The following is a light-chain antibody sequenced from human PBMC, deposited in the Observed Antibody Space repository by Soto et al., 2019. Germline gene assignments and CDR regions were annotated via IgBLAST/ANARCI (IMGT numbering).Light chain of an antibody. J-gene: IGKJ1*01. Sequence: DIHMTQSPSTLSASVGDRVTITCRASQSISIWLAWYQQKPGKAPNLLIYKTSSLEPGVPSRLSGSGSGTEFTLTISSLQPDDFVTYYCQQWNDYAWTFGQGTKVEVK. V-gene: IGKV1-5*03. CDR1: QSISIW. CDR2: KTS. CDR3: QQWNDYAWT.